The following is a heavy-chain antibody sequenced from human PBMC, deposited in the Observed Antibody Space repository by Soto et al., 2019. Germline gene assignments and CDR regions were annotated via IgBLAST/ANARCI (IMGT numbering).Heavy chain of an antibody. D-gene: IGHD2-15*01. J-gene: IGHJ6*02. CDR2: ISAYNGNT. CDR3: ARDIVVVVAANYGMDV. V-gene: IGHV1-18*01. Sequence: QVQLVQSGAEVKKPGASVKVSCKAYGYTFTSYGISWVRQAPGQGLEWMGWISAYNGNTNYAQKLQGRVTMTTDTSTSTAYMELRSLRSDDTAVYYCARDIVVVVAANYGMDVWGQGTTVTVSS. CDR1: GYTFTSYG.